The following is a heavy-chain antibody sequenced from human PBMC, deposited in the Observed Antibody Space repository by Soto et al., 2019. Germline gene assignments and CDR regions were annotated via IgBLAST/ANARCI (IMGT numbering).Heavy chain of an antibody. Sequence: QVQLVESGGGLVKPGGSLRLSCAASGFTFSDYYMSWIRQAPGKGLEWISHISDSGTTTYSADSVAGRFTISRDNAENSLYLQMTSLRVDDTAVYYCASRSGSSGWYGIDYWGQGTLVTVSS. CDR3: ASRSGSSGWYGIDY. CDR1: GFTFSDYY. V-gene: IGHV3-11*01. J-gene: IGHJ4*02. D-gene: IGHD6-19*01. CDR2: ISDSGTTT.